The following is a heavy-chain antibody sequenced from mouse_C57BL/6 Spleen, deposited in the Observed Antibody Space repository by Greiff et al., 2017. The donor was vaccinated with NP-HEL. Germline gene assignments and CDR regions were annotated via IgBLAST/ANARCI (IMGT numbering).Heavy chain of an antibody. D-gene: IGHD1-1*01. CDR1: GYTFTSYW. CDR2: INPSDSDT. CDR3: AVYYGSIACAY. V-gene: IGHV1-52*01. J-gene: IGHJ3*01. Sequence: QVQLQQSGAELVRPGSSVKLSCKASGYTFTSYWMHWVKQRPIQGLEWIGNINPSDSDTNYNQKFKDKATLTVAKSSSTAYMQLSSLTSEDAAVYCCAVYYGSIACAYWGQGTLVTVSA.